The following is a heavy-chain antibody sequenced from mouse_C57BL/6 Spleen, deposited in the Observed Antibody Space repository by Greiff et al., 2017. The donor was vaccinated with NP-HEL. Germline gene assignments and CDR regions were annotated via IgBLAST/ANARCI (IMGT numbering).Heavy chain of an antibody. CDR2: ISYDGSN. J-gene: IGHJ2*01. CDR1: GYSITSGYY. Sequence: ESGPGLVKPSQSLSLTCSVTGYSITSGYYWNWIRQFPGNKLEWMGYISYDGSNNYNPSLKNRISITRDTSKNQFFLKLNSVTTEDTATYYCARGGDPAFDYWGQGTTLTVSS. CDR3: ARGGDPAFDY. V-gene: IGHV3-6*01. D-gene: IGHD3-3*01.